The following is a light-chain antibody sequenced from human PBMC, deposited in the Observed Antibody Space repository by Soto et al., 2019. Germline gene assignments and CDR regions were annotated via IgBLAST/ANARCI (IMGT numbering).Light chain of an antibody. V-gene: IGKV1-5*01. CDR3: QQYNSYPIT. CDR1: QSISSW. CDR2: DDS. Sequence: DIQMTQSPSTLSASVGDGVTITCRASQSISSWLAWYQQKPGKAPKLLIYDDSSLESGVPSRFSGSGSGTEFTLTISSLQPDDFATYFCQQYNSYPITFGQGTRLEI. J-gene: IGKJ5*01.